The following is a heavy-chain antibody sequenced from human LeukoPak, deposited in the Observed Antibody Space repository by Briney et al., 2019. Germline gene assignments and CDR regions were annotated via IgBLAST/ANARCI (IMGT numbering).Heavy chain of an antibody. Sequence: PGGSLILSCVASGFRFSTYAMNWVRQAPGQGPEWVSIIIGTSIRTYAESVKGRFTISRDNSKNTLFLQMDSLEPEDTAIYYCAREDLGGFDYWGQGTLVTVSS. D-gene: IGHD3-16*01. V-gene: IGHV3-23*01. CDR3: AREDLGGFDY. CDR1: GFRFSTYA. CDR2: IIGTSIRT. J-gene: IGHJ4*02.